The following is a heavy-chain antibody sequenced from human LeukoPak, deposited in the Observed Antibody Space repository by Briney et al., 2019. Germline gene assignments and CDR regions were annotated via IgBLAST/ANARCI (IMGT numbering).Heavy chain of an antibody. Sequence: GESLKICCKGSGNTFTNYWIGWVRQLPGKGLEWMGIIYPGDSETRYSPSFQGQVTMSVDKSSSTAYLQWATLKASDTAIYFCARLSTRLLDHWGQGTLVTVSS. D-gene: IGHD3-3*01. V-gene: IGHV5-51*01. J-gene: IGHJ1*01. CDR2: IYPGDSET. CDR3: ARLSTRLLDH. CDR1: GNTFTNYW.